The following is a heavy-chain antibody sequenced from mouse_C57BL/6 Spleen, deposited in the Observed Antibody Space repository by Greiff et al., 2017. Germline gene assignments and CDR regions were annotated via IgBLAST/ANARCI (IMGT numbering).Heavy chain of an antibody. D-gene: IGHD1-1*02. Sequence: QVQLQQSGPELVKPGASVKISCKASGYAFSSSWMNWVKQRPGKGLEWIGRIYPGDGDTNYNGKFKGKATLTADKSSSTAYMQLSSLTSEDSAVYFCARRYGPFDYWGQGTTLTVSS. CDR1: GYAFSSSW. V-gene: IGHV1-82*01. J-gene: IGHJ2*01. CDR3: ARRYGPFDY. CDR2: IYPGDGDT.